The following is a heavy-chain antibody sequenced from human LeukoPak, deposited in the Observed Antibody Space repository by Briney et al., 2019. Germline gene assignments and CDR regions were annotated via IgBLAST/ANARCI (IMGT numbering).Heavy chain of an antibody. CDR3: ARVSGSSWSRTKSKGNNWFDP. CDR1: GGSISSSSYY. CDR2: IYHSGST. Sequence: PSETLSLTCTVSGGSISSSSYYWGWIRQPPGKGLEWIGEIYHSGSTNCNPSLKSRVTISVDKSKNQFSLKLSSVTAADTAVYYCARVSGSSWSRTKSKGNNWFDPWGQGTLVTVSS. D-gene: IGHD6-13*01. V-gene: IGHV4-39*07. J-gene: IGHJ5*02.